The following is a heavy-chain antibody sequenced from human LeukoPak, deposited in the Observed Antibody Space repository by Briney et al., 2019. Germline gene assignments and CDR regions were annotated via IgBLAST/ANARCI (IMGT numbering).Heavy chain of an antibody. CDR2: IIPILGIA. Sequence: GSSVKVSCKASGGTFSSYAISWVRQAPGQGLEWMGRIIPILGIANYAQKFQGRVTITADKSTSTAYMELSSLRSEDTAVYYCAREGNSSGWCGVYWGQGTLVTVS. CDR1: GGTFSSYA. J-gene: IGHJ4*02. V-gene: IGHV1-69*04. D-gene: IGHD6-19*01. CDR3: AREGNSSGWCGVY.